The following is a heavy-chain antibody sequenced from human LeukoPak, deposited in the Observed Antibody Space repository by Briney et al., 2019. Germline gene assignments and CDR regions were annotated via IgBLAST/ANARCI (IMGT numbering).Heavy chain of an antibody. J-gene: IGHJ3*02. D-gene: IGHD2-21*01. V-gene: IGHV3-21*01. CDR3: AREPYSASAHDAFDI. Sequence: GGSLRLSCAASGFTLSRYSMNWVRQAPGKGLEWVSSISSSSSYIYYADSVKGRFTISRDNAKNSLYLQMNSLRAEDTAVYYCAREPYSASAHDAFDIGGQGTMVTVSS. CDR2: ISSSSSYI. CDR1: GFTLSRYS.